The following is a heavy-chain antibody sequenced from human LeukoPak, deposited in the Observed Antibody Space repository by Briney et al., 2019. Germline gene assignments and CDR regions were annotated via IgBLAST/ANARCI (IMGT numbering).Heavy chain of an antibody. D-gene: IGHD6-19*01. Sequence: ASVKVSCKASGYTFTSYDINWVRQATGQGLERMGWMNPNSGNTGYAQKFQGRVTMTRNTSISTAYMELSSLRSEDTAVYYCARAPNIAVAGIDYWGQGTLVTVSS. J-gene: IGHJ4*02. V-gene: IGHV1-8*01. CDR2: MNPNSGNT. CDR1: GYTFTSYD. CDR3: ARAPNIAVAGIDY.